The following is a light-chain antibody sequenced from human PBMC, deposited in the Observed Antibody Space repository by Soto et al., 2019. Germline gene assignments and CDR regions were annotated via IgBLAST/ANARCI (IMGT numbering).Light chain of an antibody. J-gene: IGLJ1*01. CDR3: YSYAGSYSFV. CDR1: SSDVGAYNY. Sequence: QSALTQPRSVSGSPGQSVTISCSGTSSDVGAYNYVSWYQQHAGKAPKLMIYDVTKRPSGVPDRFSASKSGNTASLTISGLQAEDEADYYCYSYAGSYSFVFGTGTKVTVL. V-gene: IGLV2-11*01. CDR2: DVT.